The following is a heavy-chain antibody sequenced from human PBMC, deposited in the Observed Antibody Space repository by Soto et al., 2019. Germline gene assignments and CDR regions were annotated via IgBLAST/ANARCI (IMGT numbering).Heavy chain of an antibody. CDR3: AKSRASMVRGVVLYYGMDV. Sequence: QVQLVESGGGVVQPGRSLRLSCAASGFTFSSYGMHWVRQAPGKRLEWVTVISFDGSKEYYADSVKGRFTISRDNSKNTLYLQMNSLTIEDTAVYYCAKSRASMVRGVVLYYGMDVWGHGTTVSVSS. CDR2: ISFDGSKE. D-gene: IGHD3-10*01. V-gene: IGHV3-30*18. J-gene: IGHJ6*02. CDR1: GFTFSSYG.